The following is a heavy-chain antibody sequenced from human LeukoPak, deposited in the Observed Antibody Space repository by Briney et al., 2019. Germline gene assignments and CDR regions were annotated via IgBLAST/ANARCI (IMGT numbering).Heavy chain of an antibody. CDR1: GYTFTGYY. CDR3: ARGYSSGWYVDY. Sequence: ASVKVSCKASGYTFTGYYMHWVRQAPGQGLEWMGWINPNSGGANYAQKFQGRVTMTRDTSISTAYMELSRLRSDDTAVYYCARGYSSGWYVDYWGQGTLVTVSS. J-gene: IGHJ4*02. D-gene: IGHD6-19*01. V-gene: IGHV1-2*02. CDR2: INPNSGGA.